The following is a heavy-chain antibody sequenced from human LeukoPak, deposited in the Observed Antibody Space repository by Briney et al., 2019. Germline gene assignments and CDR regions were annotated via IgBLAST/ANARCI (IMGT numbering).Heavy chain of an antibody. CDR2: IPYDGSNK. Sequence: GGSLRLSCEVTGVSLSSYGMHWVRQAPGKGLEWVAVIPYDGSNKYYADSVKGRFTISRDNSKNTLYLQMNSLRAEDTAVYYCAKDLVRRMVRGVMYYYYGMDVWGQGTTVTVSS. CDR1: GVSLSSYG. V-gene: IGHV3-30*02. D-gene: IGHD3-10*01. J-gene: IGHJ6*02. CDR3: AKDLVRRMVRGVMYYYYGMDV.